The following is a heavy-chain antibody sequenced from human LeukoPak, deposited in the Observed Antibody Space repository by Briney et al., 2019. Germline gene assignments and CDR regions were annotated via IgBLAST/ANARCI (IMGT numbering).Heavy chain of an antibody. D-gene: IGHD3-3*01. CDR2: IYYSGST. CDR1: GGSISSSSYY. Sequence: SETLSLTCTVSGGSISSSSYYWGWIRQHPGKGLEWIGYIYYSGSTYYNPSLKSRVTISVDTSKNQFSLKLSSVTAADTAVYYCATTITIFGGFDIWGQGTMVTVSS. CDR3: ATTITIFGGFDI. V-gene: IGHV4-31*03. J-gene: IGHJ3*02.